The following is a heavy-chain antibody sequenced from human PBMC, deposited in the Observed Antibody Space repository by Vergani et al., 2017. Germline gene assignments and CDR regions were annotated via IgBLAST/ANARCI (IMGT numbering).Heavy chain of an antibody. Sequence: QVQLVQSGAEVKKPGSSVKVSCKASGGTFSSYAISWVRQAPGQGLEWMGGIIPIFGTANYAQKFQGRVTMTRDTSISTAYMELSRLRSDDTAVYYCARELSQWLVIGDAFDIWGQGTMGTVSS. D-gene: IGHD6-19*01. CDR1: GGTFSSYA. CDR3: ARELSQWLVIGDAFDI. V-gene: IGHV1-69*06. CDR2: IIPIFGTA. J-gene: IGHJ3*02.